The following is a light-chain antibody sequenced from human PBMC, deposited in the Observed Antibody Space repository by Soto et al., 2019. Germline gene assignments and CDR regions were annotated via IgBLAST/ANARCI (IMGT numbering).Light chain of an antibody. Sequence: DIVMTQSPLSLPVTPGEPASISCRSSHSLLHSNGYNYLDWYLQKPGQSPQLLIYLGSNRASGVPDRFSGSGSGTDFTLKISRMEAEDVGVYYCMQALQTPLTFGGGTKVDI. J-gene: IGKJ4*01. V-gene: IGKV2-28*01. CDR3: MQALQTPLT. CDR2: LGS. CDR1: HSLLHSNGYNY.